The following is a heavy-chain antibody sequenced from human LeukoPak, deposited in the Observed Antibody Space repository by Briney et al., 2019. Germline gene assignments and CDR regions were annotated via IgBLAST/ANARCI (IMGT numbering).Heavy chain of an antibody. CDR2: IYPAESHS. J-gene: IGHJ4*02. D-gene: IGHD2-2*01. V-gene: IGHV5-51*01. CDR3: ARRYCSSPACLSPLDY. CDR1: GYSFTTYW. Sequence: GESLKISCKGSGYSFTTYWVAWVRQMPGTGLEWMGIIYPAESHSRYSPSFQGRVTLSADTSINTAYLQWSSLEASDTAVYYCARRYCSSPACLSPLDYWGQGTLVTVSS.